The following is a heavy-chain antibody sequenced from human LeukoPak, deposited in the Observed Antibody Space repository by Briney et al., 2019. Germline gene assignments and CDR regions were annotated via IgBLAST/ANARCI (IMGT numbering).Heavy chain of an antibody. CDR2: IYYSGST. J-gene: IGHJ6*03. CDR3: ARGDCSSTICYSPMDV. Sequence: SETLSLTCTVSGGSISSSSYYWGWIRQPPGKGLEWIGSIYYSGSTYYNSSLKSRVTISVDTSKNQFSLKLSSVTAADTAVYYCARGDCSSTICYSPMDVWGKGTTVTVSS. V-gene: IGHV4-39*07. CDR1: GGSISSSSYY. D-gene: IGHD2-2*01.